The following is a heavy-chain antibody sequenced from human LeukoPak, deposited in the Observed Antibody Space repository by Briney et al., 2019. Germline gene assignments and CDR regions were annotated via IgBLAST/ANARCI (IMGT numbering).Heavy chain of an antibody. V-gene: IGHV4-38-2*02. J-gene: IGHJ6*03. CDR1: GYFIRSGFY. CDR3: ARTSYYYYYMDV. CDR2: FYHSGST. Sequence: PSETLSLTCTVSGYFIRSGFYWGWIRQPPGKGLEWIGSFYHSGSTYYNPSLESRVTISVDTSKNQFSLKLSSVTAADTAVYYCARTSYYYYYMDVWGEGTTVTISS.